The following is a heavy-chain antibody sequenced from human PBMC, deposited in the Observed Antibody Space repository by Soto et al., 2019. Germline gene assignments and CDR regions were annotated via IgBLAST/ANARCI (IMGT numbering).Heavy chain of an antibody. CDR2: IIPIFGTA. V-gene: IGHV1-69*06. Sequence: SVKVSCKASGGTFSSYAISWVRQAPGQGLEWMGGIIPIFGTANYAQKFQGRVTITADKSTSTAYMELSSLRSEDTAVYYCARDIVVVPAAGRSPYGMDVWGQGTTVTVSS. J-gene: IGHJ6*02. CDR3: ARDIVVVPAAGRSPYGMDV. D-gene: IGHD2-2*01. CDR1: GGTFSSYA.